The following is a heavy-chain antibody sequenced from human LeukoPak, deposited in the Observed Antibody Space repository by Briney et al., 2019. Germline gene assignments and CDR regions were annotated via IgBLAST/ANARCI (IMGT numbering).Heavy chain of an antibody. CDR2: ISAYNGNT. Sequence: GESLKISCKGSGYSFTSYGISWVRQAPGQGLEWMGWISAYNGNTNYAQKLQGRVTMTTDTSTSTAYMELRSLRSDDTAVYYCARGATPSDFDYWGQGTLVTVSS. CDR1: GYSFTSYG. V-gene: IGHV1-18*01. J-gene: IGHJ4*02. CDR3: ARGATPSDFDY. D-gene: IGHD2-15*01.